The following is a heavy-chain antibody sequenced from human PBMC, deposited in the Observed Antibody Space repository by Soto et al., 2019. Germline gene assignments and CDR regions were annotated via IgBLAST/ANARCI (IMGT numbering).Heavy chain of an antibody. V-gene: IGHV1-46*01. CDR1: GYTFTSYY. J-gene: IGHJ3*02. D-gene: IGHD3-3*01. CDR2: INPSGGST. Sequence: GASVKVSCKASGYTFTSYYMHWVRQAPGQGLEWMGIINPSGGSTSYAQKFQGRVTMTRDTSTSTVYMELSSLRSEDTAVYYCARDRRTHYDFWSAPRDAFDIWGQGTMVTVSS. CDR3: ARDRRTHYDFWSAPRDAFDI.